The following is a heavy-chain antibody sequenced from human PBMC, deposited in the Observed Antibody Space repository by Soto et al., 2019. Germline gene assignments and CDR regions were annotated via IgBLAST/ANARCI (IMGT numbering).Heavy chain of an antibody. V-gene: IGHV2-5*02. CDR1: GFSLSARPVA. CDR2: IYWDDDK. J-gene: IGHJ4*02. Sequence: QITLRESGPTRVKTTQTLTLTCTFSGFSLSARPVAVGWIRQPPGKALERLALIYWDDDKRYSPSLMSRLTSTKDNYKNQVVRTMANMDPLDTVIYYGVHRAGIDGNWNGGYFDYWGQGALVTGSS. CDR3: VHRAGIDGNWNGGYFDY. D-gene: IGHD1-1*01.